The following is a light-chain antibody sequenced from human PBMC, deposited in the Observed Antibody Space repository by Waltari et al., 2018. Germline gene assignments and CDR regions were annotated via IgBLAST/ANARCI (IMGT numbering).Light chain of an antibody. CDR3: GTWDSSLSVGV. Sequence: QSVLTQPPSVSSAPGQKVTISCSGSSPSIGNNFVSWYQQFPGTVPKLLLYDNDKRPSGLPARFSASKSGTSATLGITGLQTGDEADYYCGTWDSSLSVGVFGGGTKLTVL. CDR2: DND. V-gene: IGLV1-51*01. J-gene: IGLJ3*02. CDR1: SPSIGNNF.